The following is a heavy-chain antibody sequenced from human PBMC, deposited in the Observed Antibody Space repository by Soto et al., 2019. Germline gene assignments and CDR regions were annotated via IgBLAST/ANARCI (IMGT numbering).Heavy chain of an antibody. J-gene: IGHJ3*02. V-gene: IGHV1-58*01. CDR2: IVVGSGNT. D-gene: IGHD2-15*01. CDR3: AAGYCSGGSCYGDAFDI. Sequence: SVKVSCKASGFTFTSSAVQWVRQARGQRLEWIGWIVVGSGNTNYAQKFQERVTITRDMSTSTAYMELSSLRSEDTAVYYCAAGYCSGGSCYGDAFDIWGQGTMVTVSS. CDR1: GFTFTSSA.